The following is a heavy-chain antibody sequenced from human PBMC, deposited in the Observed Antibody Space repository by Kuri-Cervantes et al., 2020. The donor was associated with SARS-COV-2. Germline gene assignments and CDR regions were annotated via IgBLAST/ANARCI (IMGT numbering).Heavy chain of an antibody. V-gene: IGHV5-51*01. D-gene: IGHD1-14*01. CDR2: IYPGDSDT. CDR3: ARAETSRGWFDP. CDR1: GYSFTSYW. Sequence: GGSLRLSCKGSGYSFTSYWIGWVRQMPGKGLEWMGIIYPGDSDTRYSPSFQGQVTISADKSISTAYLQWSSLKASDIAMYYCARAETSRGWFDPWGQGTLVTVSS. J-gene: IGHJ5*02.